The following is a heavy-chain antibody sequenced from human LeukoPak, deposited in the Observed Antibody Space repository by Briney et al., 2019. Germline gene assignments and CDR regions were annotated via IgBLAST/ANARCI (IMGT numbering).Heavy chain of an antibody. Sequence: SGGSLRLSCAASGFTFSSHTMHWVRQAPGKGLEWVALTSPDGNDKFYADSVKGRFTISRDNSKNTLYLQMNSLRLEDTAVYYCARAYGSSFPASRYSDQWGQGTLVTVSS. J-gene: IGHJ4*02. V-gene: IGHV3-30-3*01. CDR1: GFTFSSHT. CDR2: TSPDGNDK. D-gene: IGHD6-13*01. CDR3: ARAYGSSFPASRYSDQ.